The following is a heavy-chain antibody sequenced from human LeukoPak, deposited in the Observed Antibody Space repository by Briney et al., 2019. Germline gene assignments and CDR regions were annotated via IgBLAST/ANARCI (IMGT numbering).Heavy chain of an antibody. Sequence: PGRSLRLSCAASEITFEDYAMHWVGQAPGKGLEWVSGISWNSGSIAYADSVKGRFTISRDNAKNSLYLQMNSLRPEDTALYYCAKDSVGWPRSSSAFDIWGQGTRVTVSS. J-gene: IGHJ3*02. CDR2: ISWNSGSI. V-gene: IGHV3-9*01. D-gene: IGHD5-12*01. CDR1: EITFEDYA. CDR3: AKDSVGWPRSSSAFDI.